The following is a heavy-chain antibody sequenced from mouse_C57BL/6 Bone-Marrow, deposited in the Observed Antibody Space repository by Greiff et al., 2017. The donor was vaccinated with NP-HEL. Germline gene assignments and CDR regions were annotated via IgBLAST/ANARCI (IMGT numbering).Heavy chain of an antibody. J-gene: IGHJ4*01. CDR2: IDPETGGT. Sequence: VQLQQSGAELVRPGASVTLSCKASGYTFTDYEMHWVKQTPVHGLEWIGAIDPETGGTAYNQKFKGKAILTADKTSSTAYMELRSLTSEDSAVYYCRTLGYGVVDYWGQGTSVTVSS. CDR1: GYTFTDYE. CDR3: RTLGYGVVDY. V-gene: IGHV1-15*01. D-gene: IGHD1-1*02.